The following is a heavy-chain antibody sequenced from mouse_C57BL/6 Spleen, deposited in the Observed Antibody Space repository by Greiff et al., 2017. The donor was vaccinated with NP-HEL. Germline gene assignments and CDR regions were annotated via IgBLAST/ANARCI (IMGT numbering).Heavy chain of an antibody. CDR1: GYTFTSYW. CDR3: ARSAVLRGAMDY. D-gene: IGHD1-1*01. CDR2: INPSNGGT. J-gene: IGHJ4*01. V-gene: IGHV1-53*01. Sequence: QVQLQQSGTELVKPGASVKLSCKASGYTFTSYWMHWVKQRPGQGLEWIGNINPSNGGTNYNEKFKSKATLTVDKSSSTAYMQLSSLTSEDSAVYYCARSAVLRGAMDYWGQGTSVTVSS.